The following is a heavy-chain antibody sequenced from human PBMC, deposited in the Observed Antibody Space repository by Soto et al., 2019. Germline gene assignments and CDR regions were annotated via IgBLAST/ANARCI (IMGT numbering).Heavy chain of an antibody. CDR1: GFTFSSYA. CDR3: ARRGSGSYYDY. D-gene: IGHD1-26*01. Sequence: EVQLLESGGGLVQPGGSLRLSCAASGFTFSSYAMRWVRQAPVKGLEWVSAISGSGGSTYYADSVKGRFTISRDNSKNTLYLQMNRVRAEDTAVYYCARRGSGSYYDYGGQGTLVTVSS. CDR2: ISGSGGST. J-gene: IGHJ4*02. V-gene: IGHV3-23*01.